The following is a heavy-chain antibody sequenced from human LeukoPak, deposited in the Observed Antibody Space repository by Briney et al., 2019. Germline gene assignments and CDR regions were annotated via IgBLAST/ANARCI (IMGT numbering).Heavy chain of an antibody. D-gene: IGHD2-21*02. J-gene: IGHJ3*02. V-gene: IGHV3-30-3*01. CDR2: ISYDGSNK. Sequence: GGSLRLSCAASGFTFSSYAMHWVRQAPGKGLEWVAVISYDGSNKYYADSVKGRFTISRDNSKNTLYLQMNSLRAEDTAVYYCARAYCGGDCPVNDAFDIWGQGTMVTVSS. CDR3: ARAYCGGDCPVNDAFDI. CDR1: GFTFSSYA.